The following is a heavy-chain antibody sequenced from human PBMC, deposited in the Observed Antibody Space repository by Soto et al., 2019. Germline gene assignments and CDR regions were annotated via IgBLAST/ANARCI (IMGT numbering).Heavy chain of an antibody. Sequence: EVQLSQSGGGLVQPGGSLRLSCAASGFTFSDYGMSWVRQAPGKGLEWVSTIRGSAGTTYYVDSVKGRFTISRDDSTNTVYLQMNSLRAEDTAVDYCSKTLWLGESVFDPWGQGTLVIVSS. CDR3: SKTLWLGESVFDP. CDR2: IRGSAGTT. CDR1: GFTFSDYG. V-gene: IGHV3-23*01. D-gene: IGHD3-10*01. J-gene: IGHJ5*02.